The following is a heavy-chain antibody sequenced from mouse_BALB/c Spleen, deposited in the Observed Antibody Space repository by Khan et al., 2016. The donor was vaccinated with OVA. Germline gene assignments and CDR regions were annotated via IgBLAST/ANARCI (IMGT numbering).Heavy chain of an antibody. D-gene: IGHD1-1*02. CDR1: GYTFTTYW. CDR2: INPSTGYT. Sequence: QVQLQQSGAELAQPGASVKMSCQTSGYTFTTYWMHWVKQRPGQGLEWIGYINPSTGYTEYNQRFKDKATLTTDKSSSTAYIQLSRLTSEDSAVYYCTRRGIYGIFSYWGQGTLVTVSA. V-gene: IGHV1-7*01. CDR3: TRRGIYGIFSY. J-gene: IGHJ3*01.